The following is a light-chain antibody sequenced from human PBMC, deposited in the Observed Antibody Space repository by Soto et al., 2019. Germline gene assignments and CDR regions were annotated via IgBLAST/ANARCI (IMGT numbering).Light chain of an antibody. CDR3: QQYSSWPLT. Sequence: ENVMTQSPGTLSVSPGERATLSCRASQSVINSCLAWYQQKPGQAPRLLIYVVSTRATGIPARFSGSGSGTEFTLTISSLQSEDFAIYYCQQYSSWPLTFGGGTKVEIK. CDR2: VVS. CDR1: QSVINSC. J-gene: IGKJ4*01. V-gene: IGKV3-15*01.